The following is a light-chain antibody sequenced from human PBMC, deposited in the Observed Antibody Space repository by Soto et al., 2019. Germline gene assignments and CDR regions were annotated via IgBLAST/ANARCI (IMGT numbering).Light chain of an antibody. CDR1: QSLSTTV. Sequence: EIVLTQSPDTLSLSPGKRATLSCRASQSLSTTVLVWYKKRSGQPPRLVIVATFSTATGIPARFSGSGSGTDFNLTISSLEPEDFAVYYCQQHGSSPYTFGRGTRLEIQ. J-gene: IGKJ5*01. CDR3: QQHGSSPYT. V-gene: IGKV3-20*01. CDR2: ATF.